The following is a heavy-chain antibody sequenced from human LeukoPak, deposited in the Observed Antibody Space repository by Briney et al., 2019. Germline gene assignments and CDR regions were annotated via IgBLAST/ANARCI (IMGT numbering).Heavy chain of an antibody. CDR2: INHSGST. CDR1: GGSFSGYY. J-gene: IGHJ6*02. V-gene: IGHV4-34*01. Sequence: PSETLSLTCAVYGGSFSGYYWSWIRQPPGKGLEWIGEINHSGSTNYNPSLKSRVTISVDTSNNQFSLKPSSVTAADTAVYYCARVPIVVVVAATAQYYYYYGMDVWGQGTTVTVSS. CDR3: ARVPIVVVVAATAQYYYYYGMDV. D-gene: IGHD2-15*01.